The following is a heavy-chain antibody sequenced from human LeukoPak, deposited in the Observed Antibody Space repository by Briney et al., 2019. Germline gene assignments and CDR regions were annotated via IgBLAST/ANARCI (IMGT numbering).Heavy chain of an antibody. D-gene: IGHD3-10*01. CDR1: GGSISSYY. CDR2: IYYSGST. Sequence: SETLSLTCTVSGGSISSYYWSWIRQPPGKGLEWIGYIYYSGSTNYNPSLKSRVTISVDTSKSQFSLKLSSVTAADTAVYYCARVRDWFDPWGQGTLVTVSS. V-gene: IGHV4-59*01. J-gene: IGHJ5*02. CDR3: ARVRDWFDP.